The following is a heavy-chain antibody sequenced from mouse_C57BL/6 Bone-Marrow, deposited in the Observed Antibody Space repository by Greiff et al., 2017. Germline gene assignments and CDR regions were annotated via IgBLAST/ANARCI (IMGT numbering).Heavy chain of an antibody. J-gene: IGHJ3*01. Sequence: VQLQQSGPELVRPGASVKLSCTASGFTINDDYMHWVKQRPEQGLEWIGWIDPENGDTEYASKFQGKATITADTSSNTAYLQLSSLTSEDTAVYYCTAEEGYDGKAYGDRGNRVTVTA. CDR2: IDPENGDT. V-gene: IGHV14-4*01. CDR3: TAEEGYDGKAY. CDR1: GFTINDDY. D-gene: IGHD2-2*01.